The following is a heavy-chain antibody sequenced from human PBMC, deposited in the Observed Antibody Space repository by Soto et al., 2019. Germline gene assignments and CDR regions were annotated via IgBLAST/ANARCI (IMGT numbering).Heavy chain of an antibody. V-gene: IGHV4-39*01. Sequence: QLQLQESGPGLVKPSETLSLTCTVSGGSISSTTYYWGWIRQPPGKGLEWIGSIYYSGGAYYNPSLKSRVTISVDTSKNQLSLRLSSVTAADTAVYYCARQYSGSYYYDYWGQGTPVTVSS. D-gene: IGHD1-26*01. CDR1: GGSISSTTYY. CDR2: IYYSGGA. CDR3: ARQYSGSYYYDY. J-gene: IGHJ4*02.